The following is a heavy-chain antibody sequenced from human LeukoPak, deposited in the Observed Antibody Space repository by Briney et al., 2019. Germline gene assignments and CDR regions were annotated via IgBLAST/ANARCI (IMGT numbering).Heavy chain of an antibody. CDR1: GFTFSDYY. CDR2: ISSSGFTI. D-gene: IGHD4-17*01. V-gene: IGHV3-11*01. J-gene: IGHJ4*02. CDR3: ARVLYGDYSPFDS. Sequence: GGSLRLSSAASGFTFSDYYMSWIRQSPGKGLEWVSYISSSGFTIFYADSVMGRFTISKDNARNSLYLQMNSLRAEDTAVYFCARVLYGDYSPFDSWGQGTLVTVSS.